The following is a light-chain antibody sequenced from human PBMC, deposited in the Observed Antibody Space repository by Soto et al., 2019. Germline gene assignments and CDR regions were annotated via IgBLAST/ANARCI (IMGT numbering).Light chain of an antibody. CDR1: SSNIGAGYD. CDR2: GNN. J-gene: IGLJ3*02. CDR3: QSYDSSLSGWV. Sequence: QAVVTQPPSVSGAPGQRVTISCTGSSSNIGAGYDVHWYQQLPGTAPKLLIYGNNNWPSGVPDRFSGSKSATSDSLAITGLQAEDEADYYCQSYDSSLSGWVFGGGTKVTVL. V-gene: IGLV1-40*01.